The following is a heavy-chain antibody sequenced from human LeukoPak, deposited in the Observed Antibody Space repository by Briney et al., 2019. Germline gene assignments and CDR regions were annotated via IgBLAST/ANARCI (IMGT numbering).Heavy chain of an antibody. CDR2: IYTSGSN. J-gene: IGHJ5*02. CDR3: ARQKAGNCFDP. D-gene: IGHD6-19*01. V-gene: IGHV4-4*09. Sequence: PSETLSLTCTVSGGSISSDCWSWIRQPPGKGLEWIGYIYTSGSNHYNPSLKSRVTISGDTSKNQFSLKLSSVTAADTAVYYCARQKAGNCFDPWGQGTPVTVSS. CDR1: GGSISSDC.